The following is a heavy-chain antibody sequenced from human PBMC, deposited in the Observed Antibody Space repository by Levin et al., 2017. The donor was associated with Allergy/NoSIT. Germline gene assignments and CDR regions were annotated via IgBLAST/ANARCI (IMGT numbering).Heavy chain of an antibody. CDR1: GSSFTSYW. CDR2: IYPGDSDT. J-gene: IGHJ6*03. CDR3: ARRGTRDYYYYMDV. Sequence: GGSLRLSCQGSGSSFTSYWVGWVRQMPGKGLEWMGIIYPGDSDTRYSPSFQGQVTISADKSISTAYLQWSSLKASDTAIYYCARRGTRDYYYYMDVWGKGTTVTVSS. V-gene: IGHV5-51*01. D-gene: IGHD1-1*01.